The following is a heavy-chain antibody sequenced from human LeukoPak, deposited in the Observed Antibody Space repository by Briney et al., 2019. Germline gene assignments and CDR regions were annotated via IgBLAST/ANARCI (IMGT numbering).Heavy chain of an antibody. Sequence: ASVKVSCKASGYTFTSYGIIWVRQAPGQGREWTGWISGYNGNTNYAQKVQGRATMTTDTSTSTAYMELRSLRSDDTAVYYCARDPLSVGMDVWGKGTTVTVSS. CDR2: ISGYNGNT. V-gene: IGHV1-18*04. J-gene: IGHJ6*04. CDR3: ARDPLSVGMDV. CDR1: GYTFTSYG.